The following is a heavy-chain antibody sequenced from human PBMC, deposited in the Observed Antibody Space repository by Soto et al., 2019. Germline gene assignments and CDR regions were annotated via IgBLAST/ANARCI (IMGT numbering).Heavy chain of an antibody. CDR2: ISYDGTHK. CDR3: AKDRRGSSGYDSSRGSGWYGSFEY. CDR1: GFPFNSYG. V-gene: IGHV3-30*18. Sequence: QVLLVESGGGVVQPGRSLRLSCAASGFPFNSYGMHWLRQAPGKGLEWVAIISYDGTHKDYTDSVKGRFTISRDNSKNTAQRRMDSLRAADTAVCYCAKDRRGSSGYDSSRGSGWYGSFEYWGQGTLVSVSS. J-gene: IGHJ4*02. D-gene: IGHD5-12*01.